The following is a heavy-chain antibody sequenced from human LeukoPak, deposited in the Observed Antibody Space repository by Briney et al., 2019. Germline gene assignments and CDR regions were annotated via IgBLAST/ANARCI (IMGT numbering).Heavy chain of an antibody. Sequence: SETLSLTCAVYGGSFSGYYWSWIRQPPGKGLEWIGEINHSGSTNYNPSLKSRVTISVDTSKNQFSLKLSSVTAADTAMYYCARLVGYFDYWGQGTLVTVSS. CDR1: GGSFSGYY. CDR3: ARLVGYFDY. V-gene: IGHV4-34*01. CDR2: INHSGST. D-gene: IGHD2-2*01. J-gene: IGHJ4*02.